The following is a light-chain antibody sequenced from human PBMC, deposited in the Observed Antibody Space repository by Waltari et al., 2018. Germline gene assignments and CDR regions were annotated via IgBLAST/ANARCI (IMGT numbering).Light chain of an antibody. CDR2: DVT. CDR1: SSDVGGYNY. V-gene: IGLV2-11*01. CDR3: CSYGGSSWV. Sequence: QSALTQPRSVSGSPGQSVTISCTGTSSDVGGYNYVSWYQHLPGKAPTLIIYDVTKWPSGVPDRFSGSKSGNTASLTISGLLGEDEADYYCCSYGGSSWVFGGGTKLTVL. J-gene: IGLJ3*02.